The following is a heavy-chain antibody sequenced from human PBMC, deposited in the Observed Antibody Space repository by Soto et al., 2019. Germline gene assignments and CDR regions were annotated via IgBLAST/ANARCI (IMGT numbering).Heavy chain of an antibody. J-gene: IGHJ6*02. Sequence: QVHLVQSGAEVKKPGASVKVSCKASGYTFTNYDINWVRQAPGQGLEWLGWISTYTGNTNYAQKLQGRVTITTDTSTSTAYMELRSLRSDDTAVYYCARGYYYGSGRPTPGGTDVWGQGTTVTVSS. CDR1: GYTFTNYD. CDR2: ISTYTGNT. CDR3: ARGYYYGSGRPTPGGTDV. D-gene: IGHD3-10*01. V-gene: IGHV1-18*01.